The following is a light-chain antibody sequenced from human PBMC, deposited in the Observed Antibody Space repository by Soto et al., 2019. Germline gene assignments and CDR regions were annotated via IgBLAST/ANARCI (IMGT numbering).Light chain of an antibody. CDR2: LNGDGSH. Sequence: QSVLTQSPSASASLGASVKLTCTLSSGHSSYAIAWHQQQPEKGTRYLMKLNGDGSHSKGDGIPDRFSGSSSGAERYLTIASLQAEDEADYYCQTWGTGIQVFGTGTKLTVL. CDR3: QTWGTGIQV. CDR1: SGHSSYA. V-gene: IGLV4-69*01. J-gene: IGLJ1*01.